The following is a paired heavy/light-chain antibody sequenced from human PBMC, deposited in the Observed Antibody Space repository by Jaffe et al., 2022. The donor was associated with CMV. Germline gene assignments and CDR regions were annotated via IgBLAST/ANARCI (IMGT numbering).Heavy chain of an antibody. CDR3: VRDRDSSGYYSQKYFQH. D-gene: IGHD3-22*01. J-gene: IGHJ1*01. V-gene: IGHV3-7*01. CDR1: GFTFNMYW. CDR2: IKQDGSET. Sequence: EVQLVESGGGLVQPGGSLRLSCAASGFTFNMYWMSWVRQAPGKGLEWVANIKQDGSETYYVDSVKGRFIISRDNAKNSLYLLMNSLRVEDAAVYYCVRDRDSSGYYSQKYFQHWGQGTPVTVSS.
Light chain of an antibody. J-gene: IGKJ2*01. CDR3: QQYGYSYT. V-gene: IGKV3-20*01. CDR1: QSVSSSY. CDR2: GAS. Sequence: EIVLTQSPGTLSLSPGERATLSCRASQSVSSSYLAWYQQRPGQAPRLLIYGASSRATGIPDRFSGSGSGTDFTLTISRLELEDFAVYYCQQYGYSYTFGQGTKLEIK.